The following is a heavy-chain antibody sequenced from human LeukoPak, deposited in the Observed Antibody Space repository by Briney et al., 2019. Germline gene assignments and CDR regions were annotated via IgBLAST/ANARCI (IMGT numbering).Heavy chain of an antibody. CDR1: GFTFRDYW. V-gene: IGHV3-7*03. CDR3: VRDDGDV. CDR2: INNDGSGK. Sequence: GGSLRLSCGFSGFTFRDYWMKWVRQAPGKGLEWVASINNDGSGKYSVDSVKDRVTISRDNAKNSLDLQINSLTVEDKAIYYCVRDDGDVWGKGTTVTVSS. J-gene: IGHJ6*04.